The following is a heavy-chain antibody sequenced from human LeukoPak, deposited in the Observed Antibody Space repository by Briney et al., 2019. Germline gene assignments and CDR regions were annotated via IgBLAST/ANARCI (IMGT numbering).Heavy chain of an antibody. Sequence: PSETLSLTCAVYGGSFSGYHWSWIRQPPGKGLEWIGEINHSGSTNYNPSLKSRVTISVDTSKNQFSLKLSSVTAADTAVYYCARGHYCSSTSCYLWAFDYWGQGTLVTVSS. CDR1: GGSFSGYH. CDR3: ARGHYCSSTSCYLWAFDY. D-gene: IGHD2-2*01. V-gene: IGHV4-34*01. CDR2: INHSGST. J-gene: IGHJ4*02.